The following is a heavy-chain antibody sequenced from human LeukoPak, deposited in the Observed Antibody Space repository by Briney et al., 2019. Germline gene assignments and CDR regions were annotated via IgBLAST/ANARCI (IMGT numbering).Heavy chain of an antibody. V-gene: IGHV1-18*01. Sequence: ASVKVSCKASGYTFTSYGISWVRQAPGQGLEWMGWISAYNGNTNYAQKLQGRVTMTRDTSTSTVYVELSSLRSEDTAVYYCARAEAAFGGVIDPFDYWGQGSLVTVSS. CDR1: GYTFTSYG. J-gene: IGHJ4*02. CDR2: ISAYNGNT. D-gene: IGHD3-16*02. CDR3: ARAEAAFGGVIDPFDY.